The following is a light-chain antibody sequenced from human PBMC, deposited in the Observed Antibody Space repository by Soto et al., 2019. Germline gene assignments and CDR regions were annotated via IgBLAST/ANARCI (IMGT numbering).Light chain of an antibody. J-gene: IGLJ2*01. CDR2: DVS. CDR1: SSDIGGHNY. V-gene: IGLV2-11*01. Sequence: QPVLTQPASVSGSPGQSITISCTGTSSDIGGHNYVSWYQQHPGKAPKLMIYDVSKRPSGVPDRFSGSKSGNTASLTISGLQAEDEADYYCCSYAGSYTVLFGGGTKLTVL. CDR3: CSYAGSYTVL.